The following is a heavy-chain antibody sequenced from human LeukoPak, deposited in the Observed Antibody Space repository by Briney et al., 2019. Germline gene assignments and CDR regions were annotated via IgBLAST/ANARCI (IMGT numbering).Heavy chain of an antibody. CDR2: ISGSGGTT. CDR1: GITLSNYG. CDR3: AKRGVVVRVILVGFHKEAYYFDS. V-gene: IGHV3-23*01. D-gene: IGHD3-10*01. J-gene: IGHJ4*02. Sequence: GGSLRLSCAVSGITLSNYGISWVRQAPGKGLEWVAGISGSGGTTSYADSVKGRFTISRDNPQNTLYLQMNRLRAEDTAVYFCAKRGVVVRVILVGFHKEAYYFDSWGQGALVTVSS.